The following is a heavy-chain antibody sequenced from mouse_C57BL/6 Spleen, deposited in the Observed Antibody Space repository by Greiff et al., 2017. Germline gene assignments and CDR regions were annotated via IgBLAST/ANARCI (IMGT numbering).Heavy chain of an antibody. D-gene: IGHD1-1*01. V-gene: IGHV1-76*01. CDR1: GYTFTDYY. CDR3: AREDYYYGSSYEGYAMDY. CDR2: IYPGSGNT. J-gene: IGHJ4*01. Sequence: VQLQQSGAELVRPGASVKLSCKASGYTFTDYYINWVKQRPGQGLEWIARIYPGSGNTYYNEKFKGKATLTAEKSSSTAYMQLSSLTSEDSAVYFCAREDYYYGSSYEGYAMDYWGQGTSVTVSS.